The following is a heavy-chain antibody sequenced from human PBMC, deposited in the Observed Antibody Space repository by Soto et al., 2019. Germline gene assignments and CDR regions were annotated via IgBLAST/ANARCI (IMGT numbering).Heavy chain of an antibody. CDR3: ATATGSTPGGRLDV. Sequence: VQLEQSETEVRKPGSSVKLSCKTSGDSFNDYAISWVRQAPGQGLEWMGGIIPILNLVRYAEKFQGRVTISATDSTGTAYLEVTRVRSEDTATYYCATATGSTPGGRLDVWGLGTTVSVSS. D-gene: IGHD1-26*01. CDR1: GDSFNDYA. V-gene: IGHV1-69*01. J-gene: IGHJ6*02. CDR2: IIPILNLV.